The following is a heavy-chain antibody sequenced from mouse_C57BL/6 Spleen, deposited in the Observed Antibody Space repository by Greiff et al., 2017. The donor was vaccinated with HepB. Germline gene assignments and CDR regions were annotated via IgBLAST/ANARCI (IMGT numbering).Heavy chain of an antibody. Sequence: EVKLQESGPGLVKPSQSLSLTCSVTGYSITSGYYWNWIRQFPGNELEWMGYISYDGSNNYNPSLKNRISITRDTSKNQFFLKLNSVTTEDTATYYCARAKGGNYVLYYAMDYWGQGTSVTVSS. J-gene: IGHJ4*01. CDR2: ISYDGSN. CDR3: ARAKGGNYVLYYAMDY. CDR1: GYSITSGYY. D-gene: IGHD2-1*01. V-gene: IGHV3-6*01.